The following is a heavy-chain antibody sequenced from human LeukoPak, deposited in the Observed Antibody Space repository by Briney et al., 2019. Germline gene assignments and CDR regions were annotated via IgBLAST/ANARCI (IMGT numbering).Heavy chain of an antibody. CDR3: ARDRYSIGSTKTDY. V-gene: IGHV3-7*01. CDR2: IKQDGSEK. CDR1: GFTFSSYW. D-gene: IGHD6-19*01. J-gene: IGHJ4*02. Sequence: GGSLRLSCAASGFTFSSYWMSWVRQAPGKGLEWVANIKQDGSEKYYVDSVKGRFTISRDNAKNSLYLQMNSLGAEDTAVHYCARDRYSIGSTKTDYWGQGTLVTVSS.